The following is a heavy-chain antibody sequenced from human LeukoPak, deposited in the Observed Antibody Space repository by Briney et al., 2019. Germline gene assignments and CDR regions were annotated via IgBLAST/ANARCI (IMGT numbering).Heavy chain of an antibody. CDR3: ARDRVMDTAMVIHYYGMDV. Sequence: ASVKVSCKASGYTFTSYAMNWVRQAPGQGLEWMGGIIPIFGTANYAQKFQGRVTITADESTSTAYMELSSLRSEDTAVYYCARDRVMDTAMVIHYYGMDVWGQGTTVTVSS. V-gene: IGHV1-69*13. CDR2: IIPIFGTA. J-gene: IGHJ6*02. D-gene: IGHD5-18*01. CDR1: GYTFTSYA.